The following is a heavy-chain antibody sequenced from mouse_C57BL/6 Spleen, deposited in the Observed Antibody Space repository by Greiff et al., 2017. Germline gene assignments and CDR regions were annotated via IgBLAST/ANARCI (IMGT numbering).Heavy chain of an antibody. Sequence: VQLQQPGAELVKPGASVKLSCKASGYTFTSYWMHWVKQRPGRGLEWIGRIDPNSGGTKYHEKLKSKATLTVDKPSSTSYVQLCSLTSEDSSVYYCARSAVGPYYYAMDDWGQGTSVTVSS. D-gene: IGHD1-1*01. CDR2: IDPNSGGT. CDR1: GYTFTSYW. V-gene: IGHV1-72*01. CDR3: ARSAVGPYYYAMDD. J-gene: IGHJ4*01.